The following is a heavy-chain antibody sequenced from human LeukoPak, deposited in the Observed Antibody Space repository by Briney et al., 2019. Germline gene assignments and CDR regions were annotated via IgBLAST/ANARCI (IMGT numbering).Heavy chain of an antibody. Sequence: PSETLSLTCTASGGSISSYYWSWIRQPPGKGLEWIGYIYYSGSTNYNPSLKSRVTISVDTSKNQFSLKLSSVTAADTAVYYCARLSGNYDILTGYYLASNWFDPWGQGTLVTVSS. CDR2: IYYSGST. CDR1: GGSISSYY. V-gene: IGHV4-59*08. CDR3: ARLSGNYDILTGYYLASNWFDP. J-gene: IGHJ5*02. D-gene: IGHD3-9*01.